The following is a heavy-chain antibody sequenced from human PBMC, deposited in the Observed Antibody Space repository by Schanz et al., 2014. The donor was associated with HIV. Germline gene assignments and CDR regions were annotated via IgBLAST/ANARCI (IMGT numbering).Heavy chain of an antibody. J-gene: IGHJ6*02. Sequence: QVQLVESGGGVVQPGRSLRLSCAASGFTFSSYGMHWVRQAPGKGLEWVAVIWYDGSNKYYADSVKGRFTISRDNSKKTLYLQMNSLRAEDTAVYYCARGEAITYYYHYYGMDVWGQGTTVTVS. D-gene: IGHD1-20*01. V-gene: IGHV3-33*01. CDR1: GFTFSSYG. CDR2: IWYDGSNK. CDR3: ARGEAITYYYHYYGMDV.